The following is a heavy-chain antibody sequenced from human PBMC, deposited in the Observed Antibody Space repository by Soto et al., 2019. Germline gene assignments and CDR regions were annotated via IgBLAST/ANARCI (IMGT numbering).Heavy chain of an antibody. CDR2: IYHSGST. CDR3: ARVGGYGMDV. D-gene: IGHD3-10*01. J-gene: IGHJ6*02. V-gene: IGHV4-38-2*01. CDR1: SYSISNDYY. Sequence: SETLSLTCAVSSYSISNDYYWGWIRQPPGKGLEWIGSIYHSGSTYYNPSLKSRVTISVDTSKNQFSQKLSSVTAADTAVYYCARVGGYGMDVWGQGTTVTVS.